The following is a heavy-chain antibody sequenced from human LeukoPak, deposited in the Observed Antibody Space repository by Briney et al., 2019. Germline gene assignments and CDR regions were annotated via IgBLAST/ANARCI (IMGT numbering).Heavy chain of an antibody. J-gene: IGHJ4*02. D-gene: IGHD5-24*01. CDR1: GGTFSSYA. V-gene: IGHV1-69*13. Sequence: EASVKVSCKASGGTFSSYAISWVRQAPGQGLEWMGGIIPILGTANYAQKFQGRVTITADESTSTAYMELSSLRSEDTAVYYCASRGYNLYYFDYWGQGTLVTVSS. CDR3: ASRGYNLYYFDY. CDR2: IIPILGTA.